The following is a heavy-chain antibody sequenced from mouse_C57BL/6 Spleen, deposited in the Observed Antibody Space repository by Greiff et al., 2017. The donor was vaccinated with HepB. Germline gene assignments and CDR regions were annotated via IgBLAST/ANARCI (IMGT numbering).Heavy chain of an antibody. V-gene: IGHV5-17*01. CDR3: ARGKAHYSNPDY. Sequence: DVMLVESGGGLVKPGGSLKLSCAASGFTFSDYGMHWVRQAPEKGLEWVAYISSGSSTIYYADTVKGRFTISRDNAKNTLFLQMTSLRSEDTAMYYCARGKAHYSNPDYWGQGTTLTVSS. CDR1: GFTFSDYG. CDR2: ISSGSSTI. D-gene: IGHD2-5*01. J-gene: IGHJ2*01.